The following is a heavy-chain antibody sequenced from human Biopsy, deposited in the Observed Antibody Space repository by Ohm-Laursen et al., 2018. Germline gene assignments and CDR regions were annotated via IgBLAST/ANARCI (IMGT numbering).Heavy chain of an antibody. D-gene: IGHD6-19*01. V-gene: IGHV4-59*08. CDR2: ISYSRDT. CDR3: AKHGSGWTGDDAFHI. CDR1: GGSISGSS. Sequence: SDTLSLTCTVSGGSISGSSWSWIRQAPGQGLEWIGNISYSRDTNSNPSHKSLITISVDTSKYQFSLKLTSVTAADTAVYYCAKHGSGWTGDDAFHIWGQGTMVTVSS. J-gene: IGHJ3*02.